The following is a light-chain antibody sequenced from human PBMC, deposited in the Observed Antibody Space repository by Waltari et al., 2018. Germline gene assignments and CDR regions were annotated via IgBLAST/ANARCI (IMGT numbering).Light chain of an antibody. Sequence: DIQMTQSPSSLSASVGDRVTITCRASQSISNHLNWYQQKPGKAPKFLIYAASSLQSEVPSRFSGSGSGTDFTLTISSLQPEDFATYYCQQGHSAPLTFGQGTKLEVK. CDR2: AAS. J-gene: IGKJ1*01. CDR1: QSISNH. CDR3: QQGHSAPLT. V-gene: IGKV1-39*01.